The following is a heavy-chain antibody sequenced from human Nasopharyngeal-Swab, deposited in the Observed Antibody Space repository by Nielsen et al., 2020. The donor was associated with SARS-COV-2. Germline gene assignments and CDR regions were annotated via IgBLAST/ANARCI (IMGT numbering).Heavy chain of an antibody. CDR2: VNPNSGNT. CDR3: ARRVAGSRRAFDI. J-gene: IGHJ3*02. Sequence: WVRQAPGQGLEWMGWVNPNSGNTGYAQKFQGRVTMTRNTSISTAHMELSSLRSEDTAVYYCARRVAGSRRAFDIWGQGTMVTVSS. V-gene: IGHV1-8*01. D-gene: IGHD6-19*01.